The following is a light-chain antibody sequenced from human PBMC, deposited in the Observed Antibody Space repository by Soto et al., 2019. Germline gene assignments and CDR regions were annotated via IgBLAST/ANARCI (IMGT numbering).Light chain of an antibody. J-gene: IGLJ2*01. CDR3: QSYDSSLSGVV. V-gene: IGLV1-40*01. Sequence: QAVVTQPPSVSGAPGQRVTISCTGSSSNIGADYDVHWYQQLPGTAPKLFIYGNSNRPSGVPDRFSASKSGTSASLAITGLQAEDEADYYCQSYDSSLSGVVFGGGTKLTVL. CDR2: GNS. CDR1: SSNIGADYD.